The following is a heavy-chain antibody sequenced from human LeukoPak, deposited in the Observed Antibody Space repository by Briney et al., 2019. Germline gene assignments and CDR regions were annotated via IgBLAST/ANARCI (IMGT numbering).Heavy chain of an antibody. Sequence: SETLSLTCAGSGGSISSSNCWSWVRQPPGKGLEWIGEIYHSGNTKYNPSLKSRVTISVDKSKNQFSLKLSSVTAADTAVYYCAGARDSYGSGSAFDYWGQGTLVTVSS. V-gene: IGHV4-4*02. CDR3: AGARDSYGSGSAFDY. CDR2: IYHSGNT. J-gene: IGHJ4*02. CDR1: GGSISSSNC. D-gene: IGHD5-18*01.